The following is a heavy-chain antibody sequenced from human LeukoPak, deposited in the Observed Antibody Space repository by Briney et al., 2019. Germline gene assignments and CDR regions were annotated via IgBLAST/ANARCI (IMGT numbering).Heavy chain of an antibody. Sequence: PGGSLGLSCAASGFTFNSYSMNWVRQAPGKGLEWVSSISSSSSYIYYADSVKGRFTISRDNAKNSLHLQMNSLRAEDTAVHYCAKNYYDSSGLFDYWGQGTLVIVSS. CDR2: ISSSSSYI. CDR1: GFTFNSYS. CDR3: AKNYYDSSGLFDY. V-gene: IGHV3-21*01. J-gene: IGHJ4*02. D-gene: IGHD3-22*01.